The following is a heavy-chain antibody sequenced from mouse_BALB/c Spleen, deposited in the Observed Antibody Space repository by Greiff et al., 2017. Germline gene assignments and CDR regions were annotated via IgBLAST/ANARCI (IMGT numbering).Heavy chain of an antibody. D-gene: IGHD2-1*01. CDR2: ISDGGSYT. Sequence: DVKLVESGGGLVKPGGSLKLSCAASGFTFSDYYMYWVRQTPEKRLEWVATISDGGSYTYYPDSVKGRFTISRDNAKNNLYLQMSSLKSEDTAMYYCARDYGSPFAYWGQGTLVTVSA. V-gene: IGHV5-4*02. CDR3: ARDYGSPFAY. CDR1: GFTFSDYY. J-gene: IGHJ3*01.